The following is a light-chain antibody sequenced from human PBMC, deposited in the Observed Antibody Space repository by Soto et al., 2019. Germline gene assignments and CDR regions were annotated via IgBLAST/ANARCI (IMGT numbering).Light chain of an antibody. CDR3: NQYNRYSWT. V-gene: IGKV1-5*01. CDR2: GAS. CDR1: QSINNW. J-gene: IGKJ1*01. Sequence: DIQMTQSPSTLSASVGDRVTITCRASQSINNWVAWYQQRPGKAPKLLIYGASSLESGVQSRFSGSGSGTEFTLTIRSLQPEDFATYYCNQYNRYSWTFGQGTKVDIK.